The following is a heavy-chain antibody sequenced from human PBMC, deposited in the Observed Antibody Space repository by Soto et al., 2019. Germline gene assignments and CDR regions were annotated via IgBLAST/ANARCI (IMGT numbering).Heavy chain of an antibody. Sequence: GASVKVSCKASGYTFTSYAMHWVRQAPGQRLEWMGWINAGNGNTKYSQKFQGRVTITRDTSASTAYMELSSLRSEDTAVYYCARDGLVVVVAGYNWFDPWGQGTLVTVS. CDR1: GYTFTSYA. D-gene: IGHD2-15*01. V-gene: IGHV1-3*01. CDR2: INAGNGNT. J-gene: IGHJ5*02. CDR3: ARDGLVVVVAGYNWFDP.